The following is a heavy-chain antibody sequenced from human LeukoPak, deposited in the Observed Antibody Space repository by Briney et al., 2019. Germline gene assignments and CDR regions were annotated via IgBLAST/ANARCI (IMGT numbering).Heavy chain of an antibody. V-gene: IGHV3-30*19. CDR3: ARDLRYSYGPEYYFDY. Sequence: GGSLRLSCAASGFTFTNYALHWVRQAPGKGLEWVTTISFDGTDKYYADSVKGRFTISRDNSKNTLYLQMNSLRAEDTAVYYCARDLRYSYGPEYYFDYWGQGTLVTVSS. CDR1: GFTFTNYA. CDR2: ISFDGTDK. J-gene: IGHJ4*02. D-gene: IGHD5-18*01.